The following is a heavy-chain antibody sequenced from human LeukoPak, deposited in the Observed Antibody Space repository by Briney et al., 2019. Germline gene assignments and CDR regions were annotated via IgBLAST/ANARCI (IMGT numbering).Heavy chain of an antibody. V-gene: IGHV5-51*01. CDR2: IYPGDSDT. J-gene: IGHJ3*02. CDR3: ARILATVTTTHGAFDI. D-gene: IGHD4-17*01. CDR1: GYSFTSYW. Sequence: GESLKISCKGSGYSFTSYWIGWVRQMPGKGLEWMGIIYPGDSDTRYSPSFQGQVTISADKSISTAYLQWSSLKASDTAMYYCARILATVTTTHGAFDIWGQGTMVTVSS.